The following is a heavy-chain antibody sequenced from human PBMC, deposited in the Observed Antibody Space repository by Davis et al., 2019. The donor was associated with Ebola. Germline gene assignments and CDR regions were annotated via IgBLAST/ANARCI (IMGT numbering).Heavy chain of an antibody. V-gene: IGHV3-21*04. D-gene: IGHD2-21*01. CDR2: ISSSSSYI. Sequence: GESLKISCAASGFTFSSYSMNWVRQAPGKGLEWVSSISSSSSYIYYADSVKGRFTISRDNAKNSLYLQMNSLRAEDTAIYYCAKVAGPFCGGDCYPHDYWGQGNLVTVSS. J-gene: IGHJ4*02. CDR1: GFTFSSYS. CDR3: AKVAGPFCGGDCYPHDY.